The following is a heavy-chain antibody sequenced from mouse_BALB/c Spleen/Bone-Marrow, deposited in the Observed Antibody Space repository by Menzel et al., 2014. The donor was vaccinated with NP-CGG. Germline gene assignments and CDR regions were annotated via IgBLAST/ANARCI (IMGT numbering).Heavy chain of an antibody. J-gene: IGHJ2*01. CDR3: ARFITTATEYFDY. CDR1: GYTFTSYT. V-gene: IGHV1-4*01. D-gene: IGHD1-2*01. Sequence: QVQLQQPGAELARPGASVKMSCKASGYTFTSYTMHWVKQRPGQGLEWIGYINPSSGYTNYNQKFKDKATLTADKSSSTAHMQLSRLTSEDSAVYYCARFITTATEYFDYWGQGTTLTVSS. CDR2: INPSSGYT.